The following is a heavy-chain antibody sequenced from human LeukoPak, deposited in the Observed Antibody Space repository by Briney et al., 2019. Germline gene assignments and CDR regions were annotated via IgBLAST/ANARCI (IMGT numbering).Heavy chain of an antibody. CDR1: GFTFSTYS. CDR2: ISSSSSTI. D-gene: IGHD2-2*01. V-gene: IGHV3-48*02. J-gene: IGHJ4*02. CDR3: ARDKYSSIDY. Sequence: GGSLRLSCAASGFTFSTYSMHWVRQAPGKGLEWVSYISSSSSTIYYADSLKGRFTISRDNAKSSLYLQMNSLRDEDTAVYYCARDKYSSIDYWGQGTLVTVSS.